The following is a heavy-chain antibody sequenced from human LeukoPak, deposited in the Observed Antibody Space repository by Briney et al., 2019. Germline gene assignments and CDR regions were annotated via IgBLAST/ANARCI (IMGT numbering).Heavy chain of an antibody. V-gene: IGHV3-53*01. CDR1: GFTFSSYA. Sequence: GGSLRLSCAASGFTFSSYAMSWVRQAPGKGLEWVSVIYSGGSTYYADSVKGRFTISRDNSKNTLYLQMNSLRAEDTAVYYCARDKGITAGLFDYWGQGTLVTVSS. D-gene: IGHD6-13*01. CDR2: IYSGGST. CDR3: ARDKGITAGLFDY. J-gene: IGHJ4*02.